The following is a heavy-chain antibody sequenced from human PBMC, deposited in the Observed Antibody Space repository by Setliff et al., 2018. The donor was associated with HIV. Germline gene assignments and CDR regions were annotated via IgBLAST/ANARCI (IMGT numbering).Heavy chain of an antibody. CDR2: INHGGST. CDR1: GGSFSGYY. V-gene: IGHV4-34*01. D-gene: IGHD3-22*01. J-gene: IGHJ3*02. CDR3: ASRDSAYYDNRAFDAFDI. Sequence: SETLSLTCAVYGGSFSGYYWNWIRQPPGKGLEWIGEINHGGSTKFNPSLKSRVTISVDTSKNQFSLKLSSVNAADTAVYYCASRDSAYYDNRAFDAFDIWGQGTLVTVSS.